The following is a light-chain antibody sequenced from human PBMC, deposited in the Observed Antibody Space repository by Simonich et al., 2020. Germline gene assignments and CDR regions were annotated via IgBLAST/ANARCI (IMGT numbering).Light chain of an antibody. J-gene: IGKJ4*01. CDR1: QSVSSY. CDR2: DAS. Sequence: EIVLTQSPATLSLSPGERATLSCRASQSVSSYLAWYQQKPGQAPRLLIYDASNRATGIPARFSGSGSGTDFTLTISSLQPDDFATYYSQQYNSYSTFGGGTKVEIK. CDR3: QQYNSYST. V-gene: IGKV3-11*01.